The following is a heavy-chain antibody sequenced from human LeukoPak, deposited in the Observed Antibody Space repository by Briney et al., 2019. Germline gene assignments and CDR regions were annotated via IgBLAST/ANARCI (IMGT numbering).Heavy chain of an antibody. V-gene: IGHV3-30*04. CDR2: ISYDGSNK. CDR3: ARTPTGTSCYRWGRLAFDI. Sequence: GGSLRLSCAASGFTFSSYAMHWVRQAPGKGLEWVAVISYDGSNKYYADSVKGRFTISRDNSKNTLYLQMNSLRAEDTAVYYCARTPTGTSCYRWGRLAFDIWGQGTMVTVSS. D-gene: IGHD2-2*02. J-gene: IGHJ3*02. CDR1: GFTFSSYA.